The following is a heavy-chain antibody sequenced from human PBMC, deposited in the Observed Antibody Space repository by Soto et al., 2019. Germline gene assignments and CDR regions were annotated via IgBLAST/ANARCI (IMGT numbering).Heavy chain of an antibody. Sequence: GGSLRLSCAASEFTFSSYSMNWVRQAPGKGLEWVSSISSSSSYIYYADSVKGRFTISRDNAKNSLYLQMNSLRAEDTAVYYCARETYGVGTFDIWGQGTMVTVSS. CDR1: EFTFSSYS. D-gene: IGHD4-17*01. CDR3: ARETYGVGTFDI. V-gene: IGHV3-21*01. CDR2: ISSSSSYI. J-gene: IGHJ3*02.